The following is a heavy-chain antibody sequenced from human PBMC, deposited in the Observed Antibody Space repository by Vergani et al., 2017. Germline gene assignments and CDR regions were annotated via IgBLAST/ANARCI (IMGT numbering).Heavy chain of an antibody. V-gene: IGHV1-18*01. J-gene: IGHJ5*02. CDR2: ISAYNGNT. CDR3: ARDALLNDYSNWFDP. CDR1: GYTFTSYG. Sequence: QVQLVQSGAEVKKPGASVKVSCKASGYTFTSYGISWVRQAPGQGLEWMGWISAYNGNTNYAQKLQGRVTMTTDTSTSTAYMELRSLRPDDTAVYYCARDALLNDYSNWFDPWGQGTLVTVSS. D-gene: IGHD4-11*01.